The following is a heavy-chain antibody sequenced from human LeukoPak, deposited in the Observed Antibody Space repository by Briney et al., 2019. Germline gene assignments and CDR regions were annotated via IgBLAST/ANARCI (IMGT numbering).Heavy chain of an antibody. CDR3: ARAEGYCSSTSCSYYYYYYMDV. CDR1: GYTFTSYY. Sequence: GASVKVSCKASGYTFTSYYMHWVRHAPGQGLEWMGIINPSGGSTSYAQKFQGRVTMTRDTSTSTVYMELSSLRSEDTAVYYCARAEGYCSSTSCSYYYYYYMDVWGKGTTVTVSS. D-gene: IGHD2-2*01. CDR2: INPSGGST. J-gene: IGHJ6*03. V-gene: IGHV1-46*01.